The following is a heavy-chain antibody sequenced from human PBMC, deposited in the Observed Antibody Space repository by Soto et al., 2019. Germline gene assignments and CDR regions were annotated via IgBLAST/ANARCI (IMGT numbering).Heavy chain of an antibody. CDR2: INAGNGNT. J-gene: IGHJ6*03. CDR1: GYTFTSYA. V-gene: IGHV1-3*01. Sequence: QVQLVQSGAEVKKPGASVKVSCKASGYTFTSYAMHWVRQAPGQRLEWMGWINAGNGNTKYSQKFQGRVTSTRDTTASTAYMELSRLRSEDTAVYYCARDLASMVRGGYYYYMDVWGKGTTVTVSS. CDR3: ARDLASMVRGGYYYYMDV. D-gene: IGHD3-10*01.